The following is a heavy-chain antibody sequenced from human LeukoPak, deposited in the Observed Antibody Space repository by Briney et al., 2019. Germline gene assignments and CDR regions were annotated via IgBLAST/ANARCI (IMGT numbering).Heavy chain of an antibody. CDR1: GYSISSGYY. D-gene: IGHD6-13*01. V-gene: IGHV4-38-2*02. Sequence: SETLSLTCTVSGYSISSGYYWGWIRQPPGKGLEWIGSIYHSGSTYYNPSLKSRVTISVDTSKNQFSLKLSSVTAADTAVYYCARDSSSWYYFDYWGQGTLVTVSS. CDR2: IYHSGST. J-gene: IGHJ4*02. CDR3: ARDSSSWYYFDY.